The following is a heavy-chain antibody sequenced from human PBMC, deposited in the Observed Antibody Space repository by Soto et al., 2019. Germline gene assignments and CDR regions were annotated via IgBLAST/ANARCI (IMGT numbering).Heavy chain of an antibody. V-gene: IGHV4-30-4*01. J-gene: IGHJ5*02. CDR3: ARDLDRVGWFDP. Sequence: SETLSLTCTVSGGSISSGDYYWSWIRQPPGKGLEWIGYIYYSGSTYYNPSLKSRVTISVDTSKNQFSLKLSSVTAADTAVYYCARDLDRVGWFDPWGQGTLVTGSS. CDR2: IYYSGST. CDR1: GGSISSGDYY. D-gene: IGHD3-16*02.